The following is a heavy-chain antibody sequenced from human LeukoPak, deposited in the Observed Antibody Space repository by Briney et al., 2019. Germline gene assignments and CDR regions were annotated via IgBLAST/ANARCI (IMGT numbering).Heavy chain of an antibody. CDR3: ARQASGGWYYDY. CDR2: INPDSGGA. Sequence: ASVKVSCKASGYTSTDYYMHWVRQAPGQGLEWMGWINPDSGGAHYAQKFQGRVSMTRDTSISTIYMELSRLTSGDTAVYYCARQASGGWYYDYWGQGTLVTVSS. CDR1: GYTSTDYY. V-gene: IGHV1-2*02. J-gene: IGHJ4*02. D-gene: IGHD6-19*01.